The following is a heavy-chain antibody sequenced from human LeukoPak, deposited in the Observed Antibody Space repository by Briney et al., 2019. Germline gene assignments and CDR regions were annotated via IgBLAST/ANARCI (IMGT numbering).Heavy chain of an antibody. V-gene: IGHV4-39*01. CDR2: IYYGGST. Sequence: SETLSLTCTVSGGSISSSSYYWGWIRQPPGKGLEWIGSIYYGGSTYYNPSLKSRVTISVDTSKNQFSLKLSSVTAADTAVYYCARGLPWYFDYWGQGTLVTVSS. CDR1: GGSISSSSYY. CDR3: ARGLPWYFDY. J-gene: IGHJ4*02.